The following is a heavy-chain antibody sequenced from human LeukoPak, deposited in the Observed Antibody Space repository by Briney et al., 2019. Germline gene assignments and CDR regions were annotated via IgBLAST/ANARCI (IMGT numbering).Heavy chain of an antibody. CDR1: GGSISSSSYY. CDR2: LYYSGST. V-gene: IGHV4-39*01. J-gene: IGHJ4*02. CDR3: ARLSFPFY. D-gene: IGHD2-21*01. Sequence: SETLSLTCTVSGGSISSSSYYWGWIRQPPGKGLEWIGTLYYSGSTYYNPSLKSRVTISVDTSKNQFSLKLSSVTAADTAVYYCARLSFPFYWGQGTLVTVSS.